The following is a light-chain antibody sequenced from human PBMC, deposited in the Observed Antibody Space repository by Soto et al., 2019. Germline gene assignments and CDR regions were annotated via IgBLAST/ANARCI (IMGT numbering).Light chain of an antibody. CDR2: DVS. Sequence: QSVLTQPASMSGSPGQSITISCTGTSSDVGGYNYVSWYQQHPGKAPKLMIYDVSNRPSGVSNRFSGSKSGNTASLTISGLQAEDEADYYCSSYTSSSTSFYVFGTGTKLTVL. V-gene: IGLV2-14*01. J-gene: IGLJ1*01. CDR1: SSDVGGYNY. CDR3: SSYTSSSTSFYV.